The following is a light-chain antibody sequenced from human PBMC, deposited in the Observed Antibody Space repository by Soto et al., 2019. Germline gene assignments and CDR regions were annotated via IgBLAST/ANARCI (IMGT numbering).Light chain of an antibody. J-gene: IGLJ1*01. CDR2: GNS. V-gene: IGLV1-40*01. CDR3: QSYDSSLSGLYV. Sequence: QSVLTQPPSVSGAPGQRVTISCTGSSSNIGAGYDVHWYQQLPGTAPKLLIYGNSNRPSGVPERFSGSKSGTSASLAITGLQAEADADYYCQSYDSSLSGLYVFGTGTKLTVL. CDR1: SSNIGAGYD.